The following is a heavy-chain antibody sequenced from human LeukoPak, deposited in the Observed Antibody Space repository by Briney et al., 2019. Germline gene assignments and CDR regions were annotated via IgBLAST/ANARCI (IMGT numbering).Heavy chain of an antibody. V-gene: IGHV1-18*01. Sequence: GASVKVSCKASGYTFTSYGISWVRQAPGQGLEWMGWISAYNGNTNYAQKLQGRVTMTTDTSTSTAYMELRSLRSDDTAVYYCARVSDILTGYYPRPHFDCWGQGTLVTVSS. CDR3: ARVSDILTGYYPRPHFDC. J-gene: IGHJ4*02. D-gene: IGHD3-9*01. CDR2: ISAYNGNT. CDR1: GYTFTSYG.